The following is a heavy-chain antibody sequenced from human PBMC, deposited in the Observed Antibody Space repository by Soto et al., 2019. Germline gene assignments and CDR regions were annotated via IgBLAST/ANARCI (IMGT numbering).Heavy chain of an antibody. CDR3: AKGVLSLHYGMEV. CDR2: ISSTAGRTS. D-gene: IGHD3-10*01. J-gene: IGHJ6*04. Sequence: VGSLRLSCATSGFTFNTYPMTWVRQAPGKGLEWVSSISSTAGRTSSYADSVKGRFAISRDFSDNTVYLQMNNLRVDDTAVYFCAKGVLSLHYGMEVWGKGTTVTVS. V-gene: IGHV3-23*01. CDR1: GFTFNTYP.